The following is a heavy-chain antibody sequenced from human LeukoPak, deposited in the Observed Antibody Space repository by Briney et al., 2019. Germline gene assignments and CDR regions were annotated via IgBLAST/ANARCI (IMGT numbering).Heavy chain of an antibody. CDR2: ISGSGGST. Sequence: GGSLRLSCAASGFTFSSYAMSWVRQAPGEGLEWVSAISGSGGSTYYADSVKGRFTISRDNSKNTLYLQMNSLRAEDAAVYYCAKVLYSSSQVWWFDPWGQGTLVTVSS. V-gene: IGHV3-23*01. D-gene: IGHD6-6*01. J-gene: IGHJ5*02. CDR1: GFTFSSYA. CDR3: AKVLYSSSQVWWFDP.